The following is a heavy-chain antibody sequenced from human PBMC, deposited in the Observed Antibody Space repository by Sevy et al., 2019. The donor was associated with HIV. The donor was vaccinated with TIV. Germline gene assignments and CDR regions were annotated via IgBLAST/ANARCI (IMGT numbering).Heavy chain of an antibody. CDR3: ARDRISGDGYNLGAFDY. V-gene: IGHV3-21*01. CDR1: GFTFSSYS. D-gene: IGHD5-12*01. CDR2: ISSSSSYI. Sequence: GGSLRLSCAASGFTFSSYSMNWVRQAPGKGLEWVSSISSSSSYIYYADSVMGRFTISRDNAKNSLYLQMNSLRAEDTAVYYCARDRISGDGYNLGAFDYWGQGTLVTVSS. J-gene: IGHJ4*02.